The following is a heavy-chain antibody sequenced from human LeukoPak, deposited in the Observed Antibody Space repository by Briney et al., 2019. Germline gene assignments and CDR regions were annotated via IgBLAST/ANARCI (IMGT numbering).Heavy chain of an antibody. CDR3: ARGNSYYDSSGAFDY. CDR1: GGSISSGGYY. V-gene: IGHV4-31*03. D-gene: IGHD3-22*01. J-gene: IGHJ4*02. CDR2: IYYSGST. Sequence: SPSETLSLTCTVSGGSISSGGYYWSWIRQHPGKGLEWIGYIYYSGSTYYNPSLKSRVTISVDTSKNQFSLKLSSVTAADTAVHYCARGNSYYDSSGAFDYWGQGTLVTVSS.